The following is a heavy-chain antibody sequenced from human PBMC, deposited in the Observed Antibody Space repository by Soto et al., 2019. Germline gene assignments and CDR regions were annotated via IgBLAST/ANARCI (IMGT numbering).Heavy chain of an antibody. CDR1: GYTLTELS. V-gene: IGHV1-24*01. D-gene: IGHD6-13*01. Sequence: ASVKVSCKVSGYTLTELSMHWVRQAPGKGLEWMGGFDPEDGETIYAQKFQGRVTMTEDTSTDTAYMELSSLRSEDTAVYYCAKVGEAAGNDYYYGMDVWGQGTTVTVSS. J-gene: IGHJ6*02. CDR2: FDPEDGET. CDR3: AKVGEAAGNDYYYGMDV.